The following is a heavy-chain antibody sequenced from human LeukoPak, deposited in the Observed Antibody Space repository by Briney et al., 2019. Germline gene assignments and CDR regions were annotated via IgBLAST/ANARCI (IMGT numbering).Heavy chain of an antibody. D-gene: IGHD5-24*01. CDR2: ISGSGDST. J-gene: IGHJ4*02. V-gene: IGHV3-23*01. CDR3: ARGRWLQAFFDY. Sequence: LPGGSLRLSCAASGFTFSTYAMIWVRQAPGKGLEWVSSISGSGDSTYYPDSVKGRFTISRDNSKNTLYVQMNSLRAEDTAVYSCARGRWLQAFFDYWGQGTLVTVSS. CDR1: GFTFSTYA.